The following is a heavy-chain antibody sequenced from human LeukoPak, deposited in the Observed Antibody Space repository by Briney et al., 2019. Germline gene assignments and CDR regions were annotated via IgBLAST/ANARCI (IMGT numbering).Heavy chain of an antibody. CDR2: IYYSGNT. Sequence: PSETLSLTCTVSGGSINYYYWSWIRQPPGKGLEWVGNIYYSGNTNYNPSLKSRVTLSLDTSKNQFSLKVSSATAADTAVYFCARVLAAAGPYYYYGMDVWGQGTTVTVSS. J-gene: IGHJ6*02. CDR3: ARVLAAAGPYYYYGMDV. D-gene: IGHD6-13*01. CDR1: GGSINYYY. V-gene: IGHV4-59*01.